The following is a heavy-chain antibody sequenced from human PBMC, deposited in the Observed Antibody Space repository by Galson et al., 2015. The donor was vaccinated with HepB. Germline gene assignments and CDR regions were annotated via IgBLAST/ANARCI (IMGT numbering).Heavy chain of an antibody. CDR2: INPNSGGT. J-gene: IGHJ3*02. CDR1: GYTFTGYY. V-gene: IGHV1-2*06. D-gene: IGHD3-22*01. Sequence: SVKVSCKASGYTFTGYYMHWVRQAPGQGLEWMGRINPNSGGTNYAQKFQGRVTMTRDTSISTAYMELSRLRSDDTAVYYCARALRRITMIVTLDDAFDIWGQGTMVTVSS. CDR3: ARALRRITMIVTLDDAFDI.